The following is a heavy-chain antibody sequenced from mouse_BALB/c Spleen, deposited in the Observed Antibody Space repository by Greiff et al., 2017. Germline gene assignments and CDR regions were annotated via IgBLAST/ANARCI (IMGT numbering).Heavy chain of an antibody. CDR3: AKQLGLPYYYAMDY. D-gene: IGHD3-1*01. V-gene: IGHV5-9-4*01. CDR2: ISSGGSYT. J-gene: IGHJ4*01. CDR1: GFTFSSYA. Sequence: EVQGVESGGGLVKPGGSLKLSCAASGFTFSSYAMSWVRQSPEKRLEWVAEISSGGSYTYYPDTVTGRFTISRDNAKNTLYLEMSSLRSEDTAMYYCAKQLGLPYYYAMDYWGQGTSVTVSS.